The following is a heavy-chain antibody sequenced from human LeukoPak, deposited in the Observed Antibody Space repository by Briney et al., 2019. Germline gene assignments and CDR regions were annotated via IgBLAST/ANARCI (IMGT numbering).Heavy chain of an antibody. D-gene: IGHD6-6*01. J-gene: IGHJ4*02. Sequence: KSSETLSLTCTVSGGSISSYYWSWIRQPPGKGLEWIGYIYYSGSTNYNPSLKSRVTISVDTSKNQFSLKLSSVTAADTAVYYCARHKVSGQLVLDYWGQGTLVTISS. V-gene: IGHV4-59*08. CDR1: GGSISSYY. CDR3: ARHKVSGQLVLDY. CDR2: IYYSGST.